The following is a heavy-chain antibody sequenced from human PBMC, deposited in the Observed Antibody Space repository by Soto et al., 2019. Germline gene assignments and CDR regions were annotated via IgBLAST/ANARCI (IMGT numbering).Heavy chain of an antibody. V-gene: IGHV4-4*07. CDR2: IYTSGST. D-gene: IGHD1-26*01. Sequence: YWIGWVRQMPGKGLEWIGRIYTSGSTNYNPSLKSRVTMSVDTSKNQFSLKLSSVTAADTAVYYCARGGNWFDPWGQGTLVTVSS. J-gene: IGHJ5*02. CDR1: Y. CDR3: ARGGNWFDP.